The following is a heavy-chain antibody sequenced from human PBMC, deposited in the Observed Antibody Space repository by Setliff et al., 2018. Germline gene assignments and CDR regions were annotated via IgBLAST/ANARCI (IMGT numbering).Heavy chain of an antibody. Sequence: GGSLRLSCSVSGITFKNAWMTWVRQAPGKGPEWVGRIKSSLEGATSDYGAPAKGRFTISRDDSKKMIFLHMNNLKTEDTGFYYCTTGPRDSRNYLNWFNPWGQGTLVTVS. CDR1: GITFKNAW. CDR3: TTGPRDSRNYLNWFNP. D-gene: IGHD4-4*01. J-gene: IGHJ5*02. CDR2: IKSSLEGATS. V-gene: IGHV3-15*01.